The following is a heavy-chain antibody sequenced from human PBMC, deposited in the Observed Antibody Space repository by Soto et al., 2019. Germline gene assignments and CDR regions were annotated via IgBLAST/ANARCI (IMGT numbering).Heavy chain of an antibody. V-gene: IGHV5-51*01. CDR1: GYSFTSYW. Sequence: PGESLKISCKGSGYSFTSYWIGWVRQMPGKGLEWMGIIYPGDSDTRYSPSFQGQVTISADKSISTAYLQWSSLKASDTAMYYCARLHIPLGDYAYFDYWGQGTLVTVSS. CDR2: IYPGDSDT. D-gene: IGHD4-17*01. J-gene: IGHJ4*02. CDR3: ARLHIPLGDYAYFDY.